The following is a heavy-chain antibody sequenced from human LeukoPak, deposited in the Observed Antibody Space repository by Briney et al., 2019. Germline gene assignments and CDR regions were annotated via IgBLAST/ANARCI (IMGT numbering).Heavy chain of an antibody. CDR3: ARDRGNQRGYYYYYMDV. J-gene: IGHJ6*03. CDR2: ISYDGSDK. V-gene: IGHV3-30*04. CDR1: GFTFSSYA. Sequence: GGPLRLSCAASGFTFSSYAMYWVRQAPGKGLEWVAVISYDGSDKFYADSVKGRFTISRDNAKNSLYLQMNSLRAEDTAVYYCARDRGNQRGYYYYYMDVWGKGTTVTISS. D-gene: IGHD1-14*01.